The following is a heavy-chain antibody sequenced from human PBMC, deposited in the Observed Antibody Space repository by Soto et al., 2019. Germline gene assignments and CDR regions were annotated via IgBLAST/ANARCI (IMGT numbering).Heavy chain of an antibody. D-gene: IGHD6-19*01. V-gene: IGHV3-30*18. Sequence: QVQLVESGGGVVQPGGSLRLSCAASGFSFNNYGMHWVRQAPGKGLEWVAVVSYEGSVQYYTDSAKGRFTISRDNSKNTLYLQINSLSDDDTAVYHCAKEISPKAGKWYFDLWGRGTLVTVSS. CDR1: GFSFNNYG. CDR3: AKEISPKAGKWYFDL. J-gene: IGHJ2*01. CDR2: VSYEGSVQ.